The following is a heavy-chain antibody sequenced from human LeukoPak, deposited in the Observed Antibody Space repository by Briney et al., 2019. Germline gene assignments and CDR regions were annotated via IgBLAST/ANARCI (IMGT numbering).Heavy chain of an antibody. CDR2: ISAYNGNT. CDR3: ARDEWELLRSPSGH. J-gene: IGHJ4*02. CDR1: GYTFTNYG. V-gene: IGHV1-18*01. Sequence: ASVKVSCKASGYTFTNYGISWVRQAPGQGLEWMGWISAYNGNTNYAQRLQGRVTMTTDTSTSTAYMELRSLRSDDTAVYYCARDEWELLRSPSGHWGQGTLVTVSS. D-gene: IGHD1-26*01.